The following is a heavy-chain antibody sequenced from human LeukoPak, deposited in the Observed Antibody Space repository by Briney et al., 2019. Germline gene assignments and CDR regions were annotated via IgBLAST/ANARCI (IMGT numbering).Heavy chain of an antibody. D-gene: IGHD1-20*01. CDR3: ARAGNLNEFDY. J-gene: IGHJ4*02. Sequence: SETLSLTCTVSGGSISSGGFFWSWIRQHPGKGLEWLGSISYSGSTFYNPSLKSRVTISVDTSKNQFSLKLSSVTAADTAVYYCARAGNLNEFDYWGQGTLVTVPS. CDR2: ISYSGST. V-gene: IGHV4-31*03. CDR1: GGSISSGGFF.